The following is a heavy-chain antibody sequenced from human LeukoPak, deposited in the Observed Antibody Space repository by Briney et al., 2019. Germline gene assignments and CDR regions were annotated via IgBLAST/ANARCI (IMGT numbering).Heavy chain of an antibody. D-gene: IGHD2-15*01. V-gene: IGHV1-46*01. CDR1: GYTFTSYY. Sequence: ASVKVSCKASGYTFTSYYMHWVRQAPGEGLEWMGIINPSGGSTSYAQKFQGRVTMTRDMSTNTVYMELSSLRSEDTAVYYCARDPSGYCSGGSCYVGYYYYYMDVWGKGTTVTVSS. CDR2: INPSGGST. CDR3: ARDPSGYCSGGSCYVGYYYYYMDV. J-gene: IGHJ6*03.